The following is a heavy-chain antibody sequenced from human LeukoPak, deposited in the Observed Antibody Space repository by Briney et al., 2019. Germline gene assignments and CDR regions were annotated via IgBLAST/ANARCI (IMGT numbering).Heavy chain of an antibody. Sequence: ASVKVSCKASGYTFTSYGISWVRQAPRQGLEWMGWISAYNGNTNYAQKLQGRVTMTTDTSTSTAYMELRSLRSDDTAVYYCARVVGGSYFNWFDPWGQGTLVTVSS. J-gene: IGHJ5*02. CDR2: ISAYNGNT. CDR1: GYTFTSYG. V-gene: IGHV1-18*01. D-gene: IGHD1-26*01. CDR3: ARVVGGSYFNWFDP.